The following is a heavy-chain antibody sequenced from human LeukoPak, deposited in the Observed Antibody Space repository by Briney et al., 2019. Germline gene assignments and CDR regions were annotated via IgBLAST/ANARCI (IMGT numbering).Heavy chain of an antibody. V-gene: IGHV5-51*01. CDR3: ARLNWNYGDY. CDR1: GYSFPNYW. CDR2: IYPDDSDS. J-gene: IGHJ4*02. Sequence: GESLKISCKGSGYSFPNYWIGWVRQMPGKGLEWMGVIYPDDSDSRYSPSFQGQVTISADKSISTAYLQWSSLKASDTAMYYCARLNWNYGDYWGQGTLVTVSS. D-gene: IGHD1-7*01.